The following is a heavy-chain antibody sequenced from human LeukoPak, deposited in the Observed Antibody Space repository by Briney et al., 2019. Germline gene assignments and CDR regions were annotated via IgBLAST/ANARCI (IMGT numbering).Heavy chain of an antibody. CDR3: ARDYDFWSGWALGVY. Sequence: PGGSLRLSCAASGFTFSSYWMSWVRQAPGKGLEWVANIKQDGSEKYYVDSVKGRFTISRDNAKNSLYLQMNSLRAEDTAVYYCARDYDFWSGWALGVYWGQGTLVTVSS. CDR1: GFTFSSYW. CDR2: IKQDGSEK. D-gene: IGHD3-3*01. J-gene: IGHJ4*02. V-gene: IGHV3-7*03.